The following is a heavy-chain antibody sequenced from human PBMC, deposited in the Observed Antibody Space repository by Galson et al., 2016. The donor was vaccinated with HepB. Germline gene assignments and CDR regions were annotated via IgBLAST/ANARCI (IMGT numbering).Heavy chain of an antibody. CDR3: EAYSDPFDV. J-gene: IGHJ3*01. CDR1: GFTVSGTY. CDR2: LFSSGAS. V-gene: IGHV3-53*01. D-gene: IGHD3-16*01. Sequence: SLRLSCAASGFTVSGTYMSWARQAPGKGLQWVSSLFSSGASFYTESLRGRFTVSRDTSTNTLYPQMNSPRADDSAVYYCEAYSDPFDVWGQGTVVTV.